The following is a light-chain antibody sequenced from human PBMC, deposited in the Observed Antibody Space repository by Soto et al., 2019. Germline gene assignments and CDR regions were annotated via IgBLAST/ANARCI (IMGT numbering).Light chain of an antibody. Sequence: IQMTQSPSFLYASVGERVRSSWLASQSISSYLNWHQQKPGKASKLLIYDASNLETGVPSRFSGSGSGTDFTFTISSLQPEDIATYYCQQYDNLPLTFGGGTKVDI. CDR3: QQYDNLPLT. V-gene: IGKV1-33*01. CDR2: DAS. CDR1: QSISSY. J-gene: IGKJ4*01.